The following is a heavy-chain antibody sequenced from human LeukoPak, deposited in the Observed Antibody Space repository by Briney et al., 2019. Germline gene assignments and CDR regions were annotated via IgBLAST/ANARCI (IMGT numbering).Heavy chain of an antibody. Sequence: ASVKVSCKASGYTFTGYYMHWVRQAPGQGLEWVGWINPNSGGTNYAQKFQGRVTMTRDTSISTAYMELSRLRSDDTAVYYCARAGGSSSSYYYYYMDVWGKGTTVTVSS. CDR3: ARAGGSSSSYYYYYMDV. V-gene: IGHV1-2*02. CDR1: GYTFTGYY. J-gene: IGHJ6*03. CDR2: INPNSGGT. D-gene: IGHD6-6*01.